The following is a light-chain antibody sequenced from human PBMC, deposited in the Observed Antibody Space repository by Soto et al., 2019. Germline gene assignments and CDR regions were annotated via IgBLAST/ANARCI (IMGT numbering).Light chain of an antibody. J-gene: IGKJ1*01. CDR2: KAS. CDR3: QQYNSAWT. Sequence: DIQMTQSPSTLSASVGDRVTITCRASQSISSWLAWYQQKPGKAPKLLIYKASSLESGVPSRFSGSGAGTELPLTISSLQPDDFATYYCQQYNSAWTFGQGPKVEIK. CDR1: QSISSW. V-gene: IGKV1-5*03.